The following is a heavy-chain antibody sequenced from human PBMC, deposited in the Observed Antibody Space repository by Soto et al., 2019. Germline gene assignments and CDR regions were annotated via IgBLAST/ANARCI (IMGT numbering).Heavy chain of an antibody. D-gene: IGHD2-21*01. J-gene: IGHJ4*02. V-gene: IGHV3-7*01. CDR3: ARGGIYSDY. CDR1: GFTFSNYW. CDR2: IKQDGNEQ. Sequence: EVQLVESGGGLVQPGGSLRPSCAASGFTFSNYWMSWVRQAPGKGLECVANIKQDGNEQYCVDSVKGRFTISRDNAKSSLFLQVNSLRAEDTAVYYCARGGIYSDYWGRGTLVTVSS.